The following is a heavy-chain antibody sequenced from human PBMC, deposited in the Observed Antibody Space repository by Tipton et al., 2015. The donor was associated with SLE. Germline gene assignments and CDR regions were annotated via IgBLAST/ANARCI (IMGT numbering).Heavy chain of an antibody. CDR1: GGSFSGYY. D-gene: IGHD3-10*01. CDR3: ARDGYGSGSYYNLDAFDI. J-gene: IGHJ3*02. Sequence: TLSLTCAVYGGSFSGYYWSWIRQPPGKGLEWIGEINHSGSTNYNPSLKSRVTISVDTSKNQFSLKLSSVTAADTAVYYCARDGYGSGSYYNLDAFDIWGQGTMVTVSS. V-gene: IGHV4-34*01. CDR2: INHSGST.